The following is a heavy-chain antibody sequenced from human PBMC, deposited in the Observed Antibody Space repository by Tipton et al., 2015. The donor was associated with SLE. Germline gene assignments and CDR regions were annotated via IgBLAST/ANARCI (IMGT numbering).Heavy chain of an antibody. V-gene: IGHV4-31*03. CDR3: ARHPPRGGSGYALDN. Sequence: TLSLTCTVSGGSISSGGFYWSWIRQHPGKGLEWIGYIYYSGSTYYNPSLKSRVTISVDTSKNQFSLKLSSVTAADTAVYYCARHPPRGGSGYALDNWGQGTLVTVSS. D-gene: IGHD5-12*01. J-gene: IGHJ4*02. CDR1: GGSISSGGFY. CDR2: IYYSGST.